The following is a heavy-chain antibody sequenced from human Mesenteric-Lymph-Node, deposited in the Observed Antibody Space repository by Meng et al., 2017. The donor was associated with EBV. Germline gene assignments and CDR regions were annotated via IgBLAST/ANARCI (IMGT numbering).Heavy chain of an antibody. CDR3: ASLPGSDLYFDY. D-gene: IGHD3-10*01. V-gene: IGHV1-24*01. CDR1: GYTLTEFP. Sequence: QVQPVQVRAEVKKPGASWKVSCKVSGYTLTEFPMHWVRQAPGKGLEWMGGSDPADGETIYAEKFQGRVTMTEDTSTGTGYMELSSLRSEDTAVYYCASLPGSDLYFDYWGQGTLVTVAS. J-gene: IGHJ4*02. CDR2: SDPADGET.